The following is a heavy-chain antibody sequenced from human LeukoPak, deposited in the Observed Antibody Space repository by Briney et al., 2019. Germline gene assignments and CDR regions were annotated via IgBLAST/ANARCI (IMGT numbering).Heavy chain of an antibody. D-gene: IGHD3-10*01. CDR1: GGTFSSYA. Sequence: GASVKVSCKASGGTFSSYAISWVRQAPGQGLEWMGGIIPIFGTANYAQKFRGRVTITTDESTSTAYMELSSLRSEDTAVYYCARGGYYGSGSYLSSYYYYYMDVWGKGTTVTVSS. CDR2: IIPIFGTA. CDR3: ARGGYYGSGSYLSSYYYYYMDV. J-gene: IGHJ6*03. V-gene: IGHV1-69*05.